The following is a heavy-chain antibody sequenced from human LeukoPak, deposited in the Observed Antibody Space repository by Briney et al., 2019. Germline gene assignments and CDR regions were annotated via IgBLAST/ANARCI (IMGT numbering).Heavy chain of an antibody. D-gene: IGHD1-1*01. CDR2: IYTSGST. CDR3: ARVQLERRGYYYYYMDV. CDR1: GGSISSYY. J-gene: IGHJ6*03. Sequence: SKTLSLTCTVSGGSISSYYWSWIRQPPGKGLEWIGYIYTSGSTNYNPSLKSRVTISVDTSKNQFSLKLSSVTAADTAVYYCARVQLERRGYYYYYMDVWGKGTTVTVSS. V-gene: IGHV4-4*09.